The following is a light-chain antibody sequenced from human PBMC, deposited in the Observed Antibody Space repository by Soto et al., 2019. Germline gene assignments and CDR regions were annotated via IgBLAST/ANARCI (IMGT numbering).Light chain of an antibody. CDR3: ISYTSFSTVV. V-gene: IGLV2-14*01. CDR1: SSDIGCYSF. Sequence: QSALTQPASVSGSPGQPITISCTGTSSDIGCYSFVSWYQHHPGTAPKLMIYEVSNRPSGVSNRFSGSKSGNTASLTISGLQAEDEADYYCISYTSFSTVVFGGGTQLTVL. J-gene: IGLJ2*01. CDR2: EVS.